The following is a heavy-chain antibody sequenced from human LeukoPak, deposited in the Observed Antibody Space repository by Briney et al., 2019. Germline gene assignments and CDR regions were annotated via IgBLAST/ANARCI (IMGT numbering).Heavy chain of an antibody. J-gene: IGHJ6*02. V-gene: IGHV3-48*02. CDR2: ITSSSSTK. CDR1: GFTFSSYS. CDR3: ARIGGPGYYYYGMDV. D-gene: IGHD3-10*01. Sequence: GGSLRLSCAASGFTFSSYSMNWVRQAPGKGPEWISFITSSSSTKYYTDSVKGRFTISRDNGKNSLYLQVNSLRDEDTAVYYCARIGGPGYYYYGMDVWGQGTTVTVSS.